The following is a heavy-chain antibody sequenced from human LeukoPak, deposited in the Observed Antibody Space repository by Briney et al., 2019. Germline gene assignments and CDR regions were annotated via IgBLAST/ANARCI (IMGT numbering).Heavy chain of an antibody. CDR2: INHSGST. J-gene: IGHJ6*03. V-gene: IGHV4-34*01. CDR1: GGSFSGYY. CDR3: AAYYYMDV. Sequence: SETLSLTCAVYGGSFSGYYWSWIRQPPGKGLEWIGEINHSGSTNYNPSLKSRATISVDTPKNQFSLKLSSVTAADTAVYYCAAYYYMDVWGKGTTVTVSS.